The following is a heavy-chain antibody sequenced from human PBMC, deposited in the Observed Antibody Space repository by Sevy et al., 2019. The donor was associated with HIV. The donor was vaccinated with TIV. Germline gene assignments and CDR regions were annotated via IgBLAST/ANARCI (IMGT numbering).Heavy chain of an antibody. CDR2: IIQDGSDK. V-gene: IGHV3-7*01. Sequence: GGSLRLSCAASGFTLSNYWMSWVRQAPGKGLEWVANIIQDGSDKYYMDSVKGRFTISRDNAKNSLYLQMNSLRVEDTAVYYCARDLFSGSYYENYWGQGTLVTVSS. CDR3: ARDLFSGSYYENY. CDR1: GFTLSNYW. D-gene: IGHD1-26*01. J-gene: IGHJ4*02.